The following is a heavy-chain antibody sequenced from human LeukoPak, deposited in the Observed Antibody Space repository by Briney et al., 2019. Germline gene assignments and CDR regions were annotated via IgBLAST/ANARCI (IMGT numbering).Heavy chain of an antibody. V-gene: IGHV3-30*02. CDR1: GFTFSSYG. Sequence: GGSLRLSCAASGFTFSSYGMHWVRQAPGKGLEWVAFIRYDGSNKYYADSVKGRFTISRDNSKNTLYLQMNSLRAEDTAVYYCASTDYYGSGSVQHWGQGTLVTVSS. D-gene: IGHD3-10*01. CDR3: ASTDYYGSGSVQH. CDR2: IRYDGSNK. J-gene: IGHJ1*01.